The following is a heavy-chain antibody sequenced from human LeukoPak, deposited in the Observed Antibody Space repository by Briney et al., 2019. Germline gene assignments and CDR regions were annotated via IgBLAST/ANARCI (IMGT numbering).Heavy chain of an antibody. J-gene: IGHJ3*02. CDR3: ARHPPRVHFDI. V-gene: IGHV4-30-2*01. CDR1: GGSISSGGYS. CDR2: IYHSGST. Sequence: PSETLSLTCAVSGGSISSGGYSWSWIRQPPGQGLEWIGYIYHSGSTYYNPSLKSRVTISVDRSKNQFSLKLSSVTAADTAVYYCARHPPRVHFDIWGQGTMVTVSS.